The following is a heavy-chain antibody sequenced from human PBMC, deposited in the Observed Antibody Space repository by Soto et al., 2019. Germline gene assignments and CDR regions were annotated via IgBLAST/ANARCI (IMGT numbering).Heavy chain of an antibody. J-gene: IGHJ6*01. V-gene: IGHV1-2*02. CDR3: ARRPPWDKYYYYGMEV. D-gene: IGHD1-26*01. Sequence: GASVKVSCKASGYTFTGYYMHWVRQAPGQGLEWMGWINPNSGGTNYAQKFQGRVTMTRDTSISTAYMELSRLRSDDTAVYYCARRPPWDKYYYYGMEVWGQATSVSVSS. CDR2: INPNSGGT. CDR1: GYTFTGYY.